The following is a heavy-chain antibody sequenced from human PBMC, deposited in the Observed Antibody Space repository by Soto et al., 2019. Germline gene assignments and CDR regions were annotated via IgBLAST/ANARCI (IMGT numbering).Heavy chain of an antibody. CDR3: ARESTAASPLYYFDY. Sequence: SVKVSCKASGGTFSSYAISWVRQAPGQGLEWMGGIIPIFGTANYAQKFQGRVTITADESTSTAYMELSSLRSEDTAVYYCARESTAASPLYYFDYWGQGTLVTVSS. J-gene: IGHJ4*02. D-gene: IGHD2-15*01. V-gene: IGHV1-69*13. CDR2: IIPIFGTA. CDR1: GGTFSSYA.